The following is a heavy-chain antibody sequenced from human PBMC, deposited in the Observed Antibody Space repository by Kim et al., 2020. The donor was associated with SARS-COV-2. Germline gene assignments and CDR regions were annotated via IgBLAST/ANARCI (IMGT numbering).Heavy chain of an antibody. CDR2: ISWNSGSI. J-gene: IGHJ5*02. CDR1: GFTFGDYA. V-gene: IGHV3-9*01. D-gene: IGHD6-13*01. Sequence: GGSLRLSCAASGFTFGDYAMHWVRQAPGKGLEWVSGISWNSGSIGYADSVKGRFTISRDNAKNSLYLQMNSLRAEDTALYYCAKDAGDHRQLELSGWFDPWGQGTPVTVSS. CDR3: AKDAGDHRQLELSGWFDP.